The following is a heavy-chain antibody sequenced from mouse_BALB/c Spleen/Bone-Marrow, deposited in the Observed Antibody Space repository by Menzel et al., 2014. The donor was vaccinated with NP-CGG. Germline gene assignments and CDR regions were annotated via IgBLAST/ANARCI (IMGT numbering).Heavy chain of an antibody. CDR1: GYTFSSYW. Sequence: QVHLQQPGAELMKPGASVKISCKATGYTFSSYWIEWVKQRPGHGLEWIGEILPGSGTTNYNENFKGKATFTADTSSNTAYMQLSSLTSEDSAVYYCARDYRYDGAMDYWGQGTSVTVSS. CDR3: ARDYRYDGAMDY. V-gene: IGHV1-9*01. J-gene: IGHJ4*01. D-gene: IGHD2-14*01. CDR2: ILPGSGTT.